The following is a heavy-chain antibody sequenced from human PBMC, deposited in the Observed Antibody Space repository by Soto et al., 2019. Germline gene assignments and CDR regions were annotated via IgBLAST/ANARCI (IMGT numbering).Heavy chain of an antibody. CDR2: ISGYNGNT. V-gene: IGHV1-18*01. CDR3: SRFIMVGGWFDPNYYHGMDV. Sequence: QVQLVQSGAEVKKPGASVTVSCKTSGYTFSNYGINWVRQAPGQGLEWMGWISGYNGNTNYAQTVQGIVTMTTDTATGTVYMELRRLTSDDTAIYYCSRFIMVGGWFDPNYYHGMDVWGQGTTVTVSS. D-gene: IGHD6-19*01. CDR1: GYTFSNYG. J-gene: IGHJ6*02.